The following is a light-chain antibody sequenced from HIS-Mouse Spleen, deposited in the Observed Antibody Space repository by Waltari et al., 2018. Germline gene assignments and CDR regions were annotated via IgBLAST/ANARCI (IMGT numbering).Light chain of an antibody. CDR2: EES. CDR3: YSTDSSGNHRV. Sequence: SYELTQPPSVSVSPGQTARITCSGDALPKKYAYWYQQKSGQAPVLVIYEESKRPSGIHEGFAGSSSGTMATLTISGAQVEDEADYYCYSTDSSGNHRVFGGGTKLTVL. V-gene: IGLV3-10*01. CDR1: ALPKKY. J-gene: IGLJ2*01.